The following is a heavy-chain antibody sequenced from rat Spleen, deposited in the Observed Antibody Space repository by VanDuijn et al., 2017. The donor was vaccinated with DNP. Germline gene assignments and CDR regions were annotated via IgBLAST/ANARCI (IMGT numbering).Heavy chain of an antibody. CDR1: GFTFSYYG. Sequence: EVQLVESGGGLVQPGRSLKLSCAASGFTFSYYGMAWVRQAPKKGLEGVASISASGGSTSYRDSVKGRFTNARDNAKSILYRQMDSLRSEDTATFYGTTDFEGGYWGQGVMVTVSS. D-gene: IGHD1-11*01. CDR2: ISASGGST. CDR3: TTDFEGGY. V-gene: IGHV5-19*01. J-gene: IGHJ2*01.